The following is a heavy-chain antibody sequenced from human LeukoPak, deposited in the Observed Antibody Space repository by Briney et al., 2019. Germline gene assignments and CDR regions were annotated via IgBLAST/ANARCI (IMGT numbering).Heavy chain of an antibody. Sequence: PGGSLRLSCAAFGFTFSTYAMSWVRQAPGKGLEWVSAISGSGGTTYYADSVKGRFTISRDNSRNTLYLQMNSLRAEDTALYYCAKREVRLRYFDYWGQGTLVTVSS. CDR2: ISGSGGTT. CDR3: AKREVRLRYFDY. J-gene: IGHJ4*02. D-gene: IGHD3-10*01. CDR1: GFTFSTYA. V-gene: IGHV3-23*01.